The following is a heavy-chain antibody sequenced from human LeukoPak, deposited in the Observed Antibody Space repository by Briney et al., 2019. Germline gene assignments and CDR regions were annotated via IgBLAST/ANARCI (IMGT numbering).Heavy chain of an antibody. J-gene: IGHJ6*03. CDR2: IYYSGST. D-gene: IGHD2-21*02. CDR3: ARGFGVVTAISNYYYMDV. Sequence: SETLSLTCTVSGGSISSYYWSWIRQPPGKGLEWIGYIYYSGSTNYNPSLKSRVTISVDTSKNQFSLKLSSVTAADTAVYYCARGFGVVTAISNYYYMDVWGIGTTVTVSS. CDR1: GGSISSYY. V-gene: IGHV4-59*01.